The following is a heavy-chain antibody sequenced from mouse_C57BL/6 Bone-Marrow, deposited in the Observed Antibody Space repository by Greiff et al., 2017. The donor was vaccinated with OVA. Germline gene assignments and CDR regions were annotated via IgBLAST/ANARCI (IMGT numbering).Heavy chain of an antibody. J-gene: IGHJ2*01. CDR1: GYTFTSYD. CDR2: IYPRDGST. CDR3: ASEELTETSYYCDY. Sequence: QVQLKESGPELVKPGASVKLSCKASGYTFTSYDINWVKQTPGQGLEWIGCIYPRDGSTKYNEKVKGKATLTVDTSSSTAYMELHSLTSEGSAVCFCASEELTETSYYCDYWGQGTTLTVSS. D-gene: IGHD4-1*01. V-gene: IGHV1-85*01.